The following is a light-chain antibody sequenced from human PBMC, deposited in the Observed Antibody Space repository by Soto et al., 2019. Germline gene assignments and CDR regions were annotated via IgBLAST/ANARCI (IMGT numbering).Light chain of an antibody. CDR3: QQYNSYWRT. CDR2: DAS. Sequence: DIQMTQSPSTLSASVGDRVTITCRASQSISSWLAWYQQKPGKAPKLLIYDASSLESGVPSRFSGSGSGTEFSRTISSLEPDDFATYYCQQYNSYWRTFGQGTKVEIK. V-gene: IGKV1-5*01. CDR1: QSISSW. J-gene: IGKJ1*01.